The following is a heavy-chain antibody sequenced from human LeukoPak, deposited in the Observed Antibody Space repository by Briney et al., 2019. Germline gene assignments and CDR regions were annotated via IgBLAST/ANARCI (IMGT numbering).Heavy chain of an antibody. J-gene: IGHJ4*02. CDR2: ISYDGSNK. Sequence: GGSLRLSCAASGFTFSSYGMHWVRQAPGKGLEWVAVISYDGSNKYYADSMKGRFTISRDNSKNTLYLQMNSLRAEDTAVYYCAKEWELLDYWGQGTLVTVSS. D-gene: IGHD1-26*01. V-gene: IGHV3-30*18. CDR3: AKEWELLDY. CDR1: GFTFSSYG.